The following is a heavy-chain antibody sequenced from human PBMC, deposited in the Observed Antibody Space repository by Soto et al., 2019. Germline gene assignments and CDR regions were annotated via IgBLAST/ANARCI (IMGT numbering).Heavy chain of an antibody. V-gene: IGHV3-48*01. CDR2: ISSSSSTI. CDR3: ARVGGRGWPLDL. J-gene: IGHJ5*02. Sequence: GGSLRLSCAASGFTFSTYSMNWVRQAPGKGLEWVSYISSSSSTIFYTDSVKGRFTVSRDNAKNSLYLQMSSLRSEDTAVYYCARVGGRGWPLDLWGQGTLVTVSS. D-gene: IGHD6-19*01. CDR1: GFTFSTYS.